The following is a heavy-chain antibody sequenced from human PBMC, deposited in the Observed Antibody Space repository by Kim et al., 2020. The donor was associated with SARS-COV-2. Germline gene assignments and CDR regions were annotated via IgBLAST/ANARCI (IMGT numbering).Heavy chain of an antibody. CDR2: IYYSGST. J-gene: IGHJ5*02. Sequence: SETMSLTCTVSGGSISSSSYYWGWIRQPPGKGLEWIGSIYYSGSTYYNPSLKSRVTISVDTSKNQFSLKLSSVTAADTAVYYCARPLYSSSSFWFDPWGQGTLVTVSS. CDR1: GGSISSSSYY. CDR3: ARPLYSSSSFWFDP. D-gene: IGHD6-6*01. V-gene: IGHV4-39*01.